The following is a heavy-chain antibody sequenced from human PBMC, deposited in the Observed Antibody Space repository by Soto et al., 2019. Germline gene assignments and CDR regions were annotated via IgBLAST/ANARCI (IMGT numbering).Heavy chain of an antibody. V-gene: IGHV3-23*01. Sequence: RLSCAASGFTFSHSAMSWVRQVPGKGLEWAAGISSGGGHTNYADSVKGRFTISRDNFKDTLYLQMNSLRAEDTALYYCAKVQEFCGYNCYTVDSWGQGALVTVSS. CDR3: AKVQEFCGYNCYTVDS. D-gene: IGHD2-21*02. CDR1: GFTFSHSA. CDR2: ISSGGGHT. J-gene: IGHJ4*02.